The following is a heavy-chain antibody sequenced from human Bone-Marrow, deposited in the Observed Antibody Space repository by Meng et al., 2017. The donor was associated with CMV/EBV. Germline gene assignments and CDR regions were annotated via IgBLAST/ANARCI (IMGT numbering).Heavy chain of an antibody. J-gene: IGHJ4*02. V-gene: IGHV3-21*01. CDR1: GFTFSRYS. Sequence: GESLKISCAASGFTFSRYSMNWVRQAPGKGLEWVSSISSSSNYIYYADSVKGRFTISRDNTKNSLYLQMNSLRVEDTAVYYCARDRFGSTSCYNDYWGQGTLVTVSS. D-gene: IGHD2-2*02. CDR2: ISSSSNYI. CDR3: ARDRFGSTSCYNDY.